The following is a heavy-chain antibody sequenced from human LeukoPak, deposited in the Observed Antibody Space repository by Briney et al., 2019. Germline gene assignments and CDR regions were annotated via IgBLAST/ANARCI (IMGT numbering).Heavy chain of an antibody. CDR1: GGFIRSYY. D-gene: IGHD2-2*01. V-gene: IGHV4-59*08. J-gene: IGHJ5*02. CDR3: ARYCSSTSCYHWFDP. CDR2: IYYSGST. Sequence: PSETLSLTCTVSGGFIRSYYWSWIRQPPGRGLEWIGYIYYSGSTNYNPSLKSRVTISVDTSKNQFSLKLSSVTAADPAVYYCARYCSSTSCYHWFDPWGQGTLVTVSS.